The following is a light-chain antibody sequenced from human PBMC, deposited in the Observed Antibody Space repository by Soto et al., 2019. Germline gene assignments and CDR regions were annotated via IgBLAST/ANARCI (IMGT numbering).Light chain of an antibody. CDR1: QSVTNNY. Sequence: ENVLTQSPGTLSLSAGERATLSCRASQSVTNNYLSWYQHKRGQAPRLVIFSASRRETGNPDRFSGSGSGTDFTLTVSRLEPEDFAVYYCQQSGNLPLTFGGGPQVQIK. CDR2: SAS. J-gene: IGKJ4*01. V-gene: IGKV3-20*01. CDR3: QQSGNLPLT.